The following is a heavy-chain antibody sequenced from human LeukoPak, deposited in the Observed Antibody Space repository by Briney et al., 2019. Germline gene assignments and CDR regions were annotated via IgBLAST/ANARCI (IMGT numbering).Heavy chain of an antibody. CDR2: VHPNSGNT. CDR3: ARGPRNDP. D-gene: IGHD1-14*01. CDR1: GYPFTTWE. Sequence: ASVKVSCKTSGYPFTTWEINWARQAAGQGLEWMGWVHPNSGNTAYAQKFQGRATMTRDTSISTAYMELSGLRFDDTAVYFCARGPRNDPWGQGTLVTVSS. V-gene: IGHV1-8*01. J-gene: IGHJ5*02.